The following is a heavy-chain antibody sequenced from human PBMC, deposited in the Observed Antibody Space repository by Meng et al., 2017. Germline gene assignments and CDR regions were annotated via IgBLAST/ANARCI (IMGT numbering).Heavy chain of an antibody. V-gene: IGHV1-69*01. CDR2: IIPIFGTA. Sequence: QGQWVPSGAEVKKPGSSVRVSCKASGGTFSSYAISWVRQAPGQGLEWMGGIIPIFGTANYAQKFQGRVTITADESTSTAYMELSSLRSEDTAVYYCARDDYSNYLPFDYWGQGTLVTVSS. CDR3: ARDDYSNYLPFDY. CDR1: GGTFSSYA. D-gene: IGHD4-11*01. J-gene: IGHJ4*02.